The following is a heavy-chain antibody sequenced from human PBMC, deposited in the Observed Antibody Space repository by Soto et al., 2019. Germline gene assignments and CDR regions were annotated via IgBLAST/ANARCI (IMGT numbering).Heavy chain of an antibody. J-gene: IGHJ4*02. D-gene: IGHD3-22*01. V-gene: IGHV3-23*01. CDR1: GCTFSSYA. CDR2: ISGSGGST. Sequence: GGSLRLSCAASGCTFSSYAMIWVRQAPGKGLEWVSAISGSGGSTYYADSVKGRFTISRDNSKNTLYLQMNSLRAEDTAVYYCARDYDSSGYPRYYFDYWGQGTLVTVSS. CDR3: ARDYDSSGYPRYYFDY.